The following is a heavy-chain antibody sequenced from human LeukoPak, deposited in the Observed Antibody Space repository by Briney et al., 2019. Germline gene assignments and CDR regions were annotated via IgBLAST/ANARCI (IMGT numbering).Heavy chain of an antibody. V-gene: IGHV4-4*07. CDR3: ARENSGGYREFDY. CDR2: IYTSGST. Sequence: SETLSLTCTVSDGSISSYYWSWIRQPAGKGLEWIGRIYTSGSTNYNASLKSRVSMSVDTSKNQFSLKLSSVTAADTAVFYCARENSGGYREFDYWGQGTLVTVSS. CDR1: DGSISSYY. D-gene: IGHD1-26*01. J-gene: IGHJ4*02.